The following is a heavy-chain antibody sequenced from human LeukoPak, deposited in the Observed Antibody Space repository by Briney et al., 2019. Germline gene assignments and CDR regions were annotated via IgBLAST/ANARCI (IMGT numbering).Heavy chain of an antibody. CDR2: INQEGSEK. CDR3: ARYHFYYGSGSYSS. V-gene: IGHV3-7*04. Sequence: GGSLRLSCAASGFTFSIYWMSWVRQAPGKGLEGVANINQEGSEKYYVDSVKGRFTISRDNARNSLYLQMNSLRVEDTAVYYCARYHFYYGSGSYSSWGQGTLVTVS. D-gene: IGHD3-10*01. CDR1: GFTFSIYW. J-gene: IGHJ4*02.